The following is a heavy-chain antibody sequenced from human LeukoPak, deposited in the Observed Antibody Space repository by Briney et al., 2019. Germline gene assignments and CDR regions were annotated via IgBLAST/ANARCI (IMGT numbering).Heavy chain of an antibody. CDR3: AKVVYGDYGYYYYYYGMDV. CDR1: GFTLSSYD. CDR2: IGTIDNT. Sequence: GGSLRLSCAASGFTLSSYDLHWVRQDTGKGLEWVSSIGTIDNTYYSDSVKGRFTISRDNSKNTLYLQMNSLRAEDTAVYYCAKVVYGDYGYYYYYYGMDVWGQGTTVTVSS. J-gene: IGHJ6*02. V-gene: IGHV3-13*01. D-gene: IGHD4-17*01.